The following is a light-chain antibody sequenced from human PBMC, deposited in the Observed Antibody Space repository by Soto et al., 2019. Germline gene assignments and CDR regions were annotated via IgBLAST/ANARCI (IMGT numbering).Light chain of an antibody. Sequence: QSALTQPPSASGSPGQSVTISCTGTSSDVGGYNYVSWYQQHPGKAPKLMIYEVNKRPSGVPDRFSGAKSGNTASLTVSGIQAEDEADYYCRSYAGSNNVTFGGGTKLTVL. J-gene: IGLJ3*02. CDR1: SSDVGGYNY. CDR2: EVN. CDR3: RSYAGSNNVT. V-gene: IGLV2-8*01.